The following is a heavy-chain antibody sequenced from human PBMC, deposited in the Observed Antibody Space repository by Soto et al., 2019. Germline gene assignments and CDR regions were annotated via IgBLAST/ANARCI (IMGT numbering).Heavy chain of an antibody. CDR3: ARVGWLTYSTNWNYCDY. J-gene: IGHJ4*02. CDR2: ISGSGGST. CDR1: GFTFSSYA. D-gene: IGHD6-13*01. Sequence: GGSLRLSCAASGFTFSSYAMNWVRQAPGKGLEWVSTISGSGGSTYYADSVKGRFTISRDNSKNTLYLQMNSLRAEDTAVYFCARVGWLTYSTNWNYCDYWGQGTLVTVSS. V-gene: IGHV3-23*01.